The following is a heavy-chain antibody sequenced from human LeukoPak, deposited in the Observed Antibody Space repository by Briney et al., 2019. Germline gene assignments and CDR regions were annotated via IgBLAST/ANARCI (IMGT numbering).Heavy chain of an antibody. J-gene: IGHJ1*01. Sequence: GGSLRLSCAASGFTFSGYGMHWVRQAPGKGLEWVAFVRYDGTYKSYADSVEGRFTISRDNSKNTLYLQMNSLKVEDTAVYYCARDYTIAVGTTTYLQHWGQGTLVTVSS. CDR1: GFTFSGYG. D-gene: IGHD1-14*01. V-gene: IGHV3-30*02. CDR3: ARDYTIAVGTTTYLQH. CDR2: VRYDGTYK.